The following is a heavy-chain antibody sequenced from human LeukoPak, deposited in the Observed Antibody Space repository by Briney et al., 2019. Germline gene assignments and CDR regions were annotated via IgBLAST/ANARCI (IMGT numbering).Heavy chain of an antibody. D-gene: IGHD5-24*01. CDR2: TYYRSRWYN. V-gene: IGHV6-1*01. J-gene: IGHJ4*02. CDR3: ARFAEMGTGFDY. CDR1: GDSVSSNSAA. Sequence: SQTLSLTCAISGDSVSSNSAAWNWIRQSPSRGLEWLGRTYYRSRWYNDYAVSVKSRVTINPATTKNQFSLQVNSVAPDDAAVYYCARFAEMGTGFDYWGQGTLVTVSS.